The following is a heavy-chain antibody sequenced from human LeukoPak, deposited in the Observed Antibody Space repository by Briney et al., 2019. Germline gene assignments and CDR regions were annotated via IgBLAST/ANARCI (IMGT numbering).Heavy chain of an antibody. CDR3: ARAHGDFADYYYYYAMDV. D-gene: IGHD4-17*01. Sequence: SETLFLTCAVSGGSITTGGHSWSWIRQPPGKGLEWIGYIYHSGSTSYNPSLKSRVTISEDRSKNHFSLRLSSVTAADTAVYYCARAHGDFADYYYYYAMDVWGQGTTVTVSS. V-gene: IGHV4-30-2*01. CDR2: IYHSGST. J-gene: IGHJ6*02. CDR1: GGSITTGGHS.